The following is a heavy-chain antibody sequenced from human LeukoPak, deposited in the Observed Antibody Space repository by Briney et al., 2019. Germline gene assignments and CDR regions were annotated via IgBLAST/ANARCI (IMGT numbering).Heavy chain of an antibody. CDR2: INPSGGST. CDR3: ARDYYGSGSLYEGFDY. J-gene: IGHJ4*02. Sequence: ASVKVSCKASGYTFTSYYLHWVRQAPGQGLEWIGIINPSGGSTSYAQKFQGRLTMTRDTSTSTVYMELSSLRSEDTAVFYCARDYYGSGSLYEGFDYWGQGTLVTVSS. D-gene: IGHD3-10*01. V-gene: IGHV1-46*01. CDR1: GYTFTSYY.